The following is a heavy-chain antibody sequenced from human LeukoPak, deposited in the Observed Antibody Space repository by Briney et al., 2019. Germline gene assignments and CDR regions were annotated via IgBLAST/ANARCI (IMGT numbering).Heavy chain of an antibody. V-gene: IGHV4-59*01. CDR3: ARGGDYEIDY. Sequence: SETLSLTCTVSGVSIRTYYWNWIRQPPGKGPEWIGYIYRGSTNYNPSFESRVTISVDTPKNQFPLKLSSVTAADTAVYYCARGGDYEIDYWGQGILVTVSS. CDR1: GVSIRTYY. CDR2: IYRGST. D-gene: IGHD4-17*01. J-gene: IGHJ4*02.